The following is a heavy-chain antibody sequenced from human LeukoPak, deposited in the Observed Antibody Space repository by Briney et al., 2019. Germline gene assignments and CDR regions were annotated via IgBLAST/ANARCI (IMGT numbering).Heavy chain of an antibody. CDR3: AKDLTVGAYCGGDCYRGPVDY. Sequence: PGGSLRLSCAGSGFTFNTYAMSWVRQAPGKGLEWVAFIRYDGSNKYYADSVKGRFTISRDNSKNTLYLQMNSLRAEDTAVYYCAKDLTVGAYCGGDCYRGPVDYWGQGTLVTVSS. J-gene: IGHJ4*02. V-gene: IGHV3-30*02. D-gene: IGHD2-21*01. CDR2: IRYDGSNK. CDR1: GFTFNTYA.